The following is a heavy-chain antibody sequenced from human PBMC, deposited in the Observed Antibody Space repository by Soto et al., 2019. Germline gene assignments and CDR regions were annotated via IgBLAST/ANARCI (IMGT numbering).Heavy chain of an antibody. Sequence: GGSLRLSCAASGFTFSSYSMNWVRQAPGKGLEWVSSISSSSSYIYYADSVKGRFTISRDNAKNSLYLQMNSLRAEDTAVYYCAGDYYDSSGYYPNDYWGQGTLVTVSS. V-gene: IGHV3-21*01. D-gene: IGHD3-22*01. CDR1: GFTFSSYS. J-gene: IGHJ4*02. CDR3: AGDYYDSSGYYPNDY. CDR2: ISSSSSYI.